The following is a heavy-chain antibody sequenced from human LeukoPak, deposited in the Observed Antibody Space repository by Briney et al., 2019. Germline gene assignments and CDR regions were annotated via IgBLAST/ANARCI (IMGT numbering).Heavy chain of an antibody. CDR3: ARLRGIAAAGRLFDD. CDR2: IYYSGNT. D-gene: IGHD6-25*01. CDR1: DGSITSPTYY. J-gene: IGHJ4*02. Sequence: SETLSLTCTVSDGSITSPTYYWGWIRQPPGKGLEWIGIIYYSGNTYYNASLKSRVTISLDTSKNQFSLKLTSVTAADTAVYYCARLRGIAAAGRLFDDWGQGTLVTVSS. V-gene: IGHV4-39*01.